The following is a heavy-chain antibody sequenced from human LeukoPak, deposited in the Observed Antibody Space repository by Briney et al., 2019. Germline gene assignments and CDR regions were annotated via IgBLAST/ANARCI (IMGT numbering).Heavy chain of an antibody. Sequence: ASVKVSCKVSGYTLTELSMHWVRQAPGKGLEWMGGFDPEDGETIYAQKFQGRVTMTEDTSTDTAYMELSSLRSEDTAVYYCATGYYDSSGYYSSDYWGQGTLVTVSS. V-gene: IGHV1-24*01. CDR3: ATGYYDSSGYYSSDY. D-gene: IGHD3-22*01. CDR2: FDPEDGET. J-gene: IGHJ4*02. CDR1: GYTLTELS.